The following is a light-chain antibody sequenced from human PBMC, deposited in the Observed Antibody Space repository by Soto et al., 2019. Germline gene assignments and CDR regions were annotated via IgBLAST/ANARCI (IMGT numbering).Light chain of an antibody. J-gene: IGKJ1*01. V-gene: IGKV1-5*03. CDR2: KAS. CDR1: QSISTG. Sequence: DIEMTQSPSTLSASVGGRVTITCRASQSISTGLAWYQQKPGKAPQLLIYKASSLEGGVPSRFSGSGSATEFTLTISSLQPDEFATYYCQQYNDYSLWTFGQGTKVEIK. CDR3: QQYNDYSLWT.